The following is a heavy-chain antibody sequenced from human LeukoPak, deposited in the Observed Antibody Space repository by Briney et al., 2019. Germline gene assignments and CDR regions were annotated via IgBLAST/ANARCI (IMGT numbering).Heavy chain of an antibody. Sequence: PSETLSLTCTVSGGSISSYYWSWIRQPPGKGLEWIGYIYYSGSTNYNPSLKSRVTISVDTSKNQFSLKLSSVTAADTAVYYCASISLGVQKTMANWGQGTLVTVSS. CDR2: IYYSGST. CDR1: GGSISSYY. J-gene: IGHJ4*02. CDR3: ASISLGVQKTMAN. V-gene: IGHV4-59*01. D-gene: IGHD3-16*01.